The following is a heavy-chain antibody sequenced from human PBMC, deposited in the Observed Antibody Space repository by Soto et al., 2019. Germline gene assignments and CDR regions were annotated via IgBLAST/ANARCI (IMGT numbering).Heavy chain of an antibody. CDR3: ARGPPTVVLLS. V-gene: IGHV4-34*01. CDR2: INHSGST. J-gene: IGHJ5*02. Sequence: SETLSLTCAVYGGSFSGYYWSWIRQPPGKGLEWIGEINHSGSTNYNPSLKSRVTISVDTSKNQFSLKLSSVTAADTAVYYCARGPPTVVLLSWGQGTLVTVSS. CDR1: GGSFSGYY. D-gene: IGHD4-17*01.